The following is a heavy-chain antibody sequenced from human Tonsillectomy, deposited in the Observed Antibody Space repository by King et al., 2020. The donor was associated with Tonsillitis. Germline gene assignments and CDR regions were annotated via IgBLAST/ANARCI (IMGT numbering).Heavy chain of an antibody. V-gene: IGHV3-30*18. CDR2: ISFDGYKK. J-gene: IGHJ4*02. CDR1: GFTFSSYG. Sequence: VQLVESGGGVVQPGRSLRLSCEGSGFTFSSYGMHWVRQAPGKGLEWVAVISFDGYKKYYADSVKGRFTISRDFSKNTLYLQMNSLRAEDTAVYYCAKQRWLQSLDANCDYWGQGTLVTVSS. CDR3: AKQRWLQSLDANCDY. D-gene: IGHD5-24*01.